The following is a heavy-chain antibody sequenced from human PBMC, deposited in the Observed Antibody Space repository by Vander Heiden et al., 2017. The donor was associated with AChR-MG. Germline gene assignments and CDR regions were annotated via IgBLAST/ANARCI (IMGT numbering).Heavy chain of an antibody. Sequence: EVQLLESGGGLVQPGGSLRLSCAASGLTFSSYAMSWVRQAPGKGLEWVSGISGSGGSTYYADSVKGRVTISRDNSKNTLYLQMNSLRADDTAVYYCANRAVYESRGYRYYFDYWGQGTLVTVSS. D-gene: IGHD3-22*01. J-gene: IGHJ4*02. CDR2: ISGSGGST. CDR1: GLTFSSYA. CDR3: ANRAVYESRGYRYYFDY. V-gene: IGHV3-23*01.